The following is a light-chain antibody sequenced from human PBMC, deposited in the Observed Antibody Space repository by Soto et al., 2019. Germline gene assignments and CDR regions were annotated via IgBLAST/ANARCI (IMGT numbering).Light chain of an antibody. CDR3: LQRSNWPPLLS. V-gene: IGKV3-11*01. Sequence: IVLTQSPATLSLSPGERATLSCRASQSVTTYLAWNQQKPGQAPRLLIYDASSRATGIPARFSGSGSGTDFTLTISSLEPEDFAFYYCLQRSNWPPLLSFGGGTKVDIK. CDR2: DAS. CDR1: QSVTTY. J-gene: IGKJ4*01.